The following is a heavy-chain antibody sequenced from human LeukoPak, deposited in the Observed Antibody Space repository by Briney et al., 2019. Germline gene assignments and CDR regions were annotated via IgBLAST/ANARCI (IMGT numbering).Heavy chain of an antibody. J-gene: IGHJ4*02. D-gene: IGHD3-22*01. V-gene: IGHV1-69*05. CDR2: IIPIFGTA. CDR1: GGTFSSYA. Sequence: SVKVSCKASGGTFSSYAISWVRQAPGQGLEGMGRIIPIFGTANYAQKFQGRVTITTDESTSTAYMELRSLRSEDTAVYYCAASSYYYDSSGYYSTLDYWGQGTLVTVSS. CDR3: AASSYYYDSSGYYSTLDY.